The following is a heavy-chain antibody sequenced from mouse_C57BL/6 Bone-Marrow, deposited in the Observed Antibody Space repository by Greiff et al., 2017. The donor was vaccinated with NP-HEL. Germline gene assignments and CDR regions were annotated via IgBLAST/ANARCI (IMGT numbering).Heavy chain of an antibody. Sequence: VQLQQSGPGLVQPSQSLSITCTVSGFSLTSYGVHWVRQSPGKGLEWLGVIWSGGSTDYNAAFISRLSISKDNSKSQVFFKMNSLQADDTAIYYCARFYYYGSSPYYYAMDYWGQGTSVTVSS. J-gene: IGHJ4*01. V-gene: IGHV2-2*01. CDR2: IWSGGST. D-gene: IGHD1-1*01. CDR1: GFSLTSYG. CDR3: ARFYYYGSSPYYYAMDY.